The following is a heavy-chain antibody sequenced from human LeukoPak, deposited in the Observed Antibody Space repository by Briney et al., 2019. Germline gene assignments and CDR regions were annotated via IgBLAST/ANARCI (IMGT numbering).Heavy chain of an antibody. Sequence: GGSLRLSCAASGFTFSSSWMSWVRQAPGKGLEWVANIKQDGSERYYVDSVKGRFTISRDNSKNTLYLQMNSLRAEDTAVYYCAKDEAVPAATVGAFDIWGQGTMVTVSS. V-gene: IGHV3-7*01. J-gene: IGHJ3*02. D-gene: IGHD2-2*01. CDR3: AKDEAVPAATVGAFDI. CDR2: IKQDGSER. CDR1: GFTFSSSW.